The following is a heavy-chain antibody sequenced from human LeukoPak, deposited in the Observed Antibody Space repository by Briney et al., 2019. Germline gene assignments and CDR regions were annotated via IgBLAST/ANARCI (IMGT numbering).Heavy chain of an antibody. V-gene: IGHV1-2*02. D-gene: IGHD3-22*01. CDR2: INPNSGGT. CDR1: GYTFTGYY. J-gene: IGHJ5*02. Sequence: ASVKASCKASGYTFTGYYMHWVRQAPGQGLEWMGWINPNSGGTNYAQRFQGRVTMTRDTSISTAYMELSRLRSDDTAVYYCARGLVYYYDSSGYFNWFDPWGQGTLVTVSS. CDR3: ARGLVYYYDSSGYFNWFDP.